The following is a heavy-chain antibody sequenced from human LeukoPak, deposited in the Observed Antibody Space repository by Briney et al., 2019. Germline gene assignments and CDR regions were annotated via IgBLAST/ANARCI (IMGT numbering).Heavy chain of an antibody. CDR1: GFTFSSYS. CDR3: ARDDVWATVAFDI. V-gene: IGHV3-21*01. D-gene: IGHD7-27*01. J-gene: IGHJ3*02. CDR2: ISSSSSYI. Sequence: GGSLRLSCAASGFTFSSYSMNWVRQAPGKGLEWVSSISSSSSYIYYADSVKGRFTISRDNAKNSLYLQMNSLRAEDTAVYYCARDDVWATVAFDIWGQGTMVTVSS.